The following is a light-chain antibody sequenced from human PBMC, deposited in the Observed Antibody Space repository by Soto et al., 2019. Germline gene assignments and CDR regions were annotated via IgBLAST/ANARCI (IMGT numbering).Light chain of an antibody. V-gene: IGKV3-20*01. CDR2: GAS. CDR1: QTVRNNH. J-gene: IGKJ4*01. CDR3: QQYGNSPLT. Sequence: EIVLTQSPGTLSVSPGERATLSCRASQTVRNNHLAWYQQMPGQAPRLLIYGASSRAADIPDRFSGSGSGTDFTLTINRXEPGDFAVYVCQQYGNSPLTFGGGTKVDTK.